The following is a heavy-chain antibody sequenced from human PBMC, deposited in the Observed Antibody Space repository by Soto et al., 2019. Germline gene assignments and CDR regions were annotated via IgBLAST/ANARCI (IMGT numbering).Heavy chain of an antibody. Sequence: PSETLSLTCTVSGGSISSGDYYWSWIRQPPGKGLEWIGYIYYSGSTYYNPSLKSRVTISVDTSKNQFSLKLSSVTAADTAVYYCAREVVPAADHYFDYWGQGTLVTVYS. CDR1: GGSISSGDYY. D-gene: IGHD2-2*01. CDR2: IYYSGST. V-gene: IGHV4-30-4*01. J-gene: IGHJ4*02. CDR3: AREVVPAADHYFDY.